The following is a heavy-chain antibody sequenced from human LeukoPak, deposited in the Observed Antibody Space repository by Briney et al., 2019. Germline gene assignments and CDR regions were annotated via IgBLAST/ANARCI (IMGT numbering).Heavy chain of an antibody. CDR1: GGSISGSSYY. J-gene: IGHJ4*02. CDR2: IYYSGST. Sequence: SETLSLTCTVSGGSISGSSYYWGWIRQPPGKGLEWIGSIYYSGSTYYNPSLKSRVTISVDTSKNQFSLKLSSVTAADTAVYYCARGYSYGYYFDYWGQGTLVTVSS. CDR3: ARGYSYGYYFDY. V-gene: IGHV4-39*07. D-gene: IGHD5-18*01.